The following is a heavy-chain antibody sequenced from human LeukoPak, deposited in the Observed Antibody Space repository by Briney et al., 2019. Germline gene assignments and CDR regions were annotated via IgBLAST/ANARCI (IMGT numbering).Heavy chain of an antibody. D-gene: IGHD6-13*01. Sequence: SCXASXXTFTTYYIHGVRQAPGQGLEWMGIINPTGGSTTYAQKFQGRVTMTRDTSTSTVFMELNSLRSEDTAVYYCALYSSTWYWGQGTLVTVSS. CDR1: XXTFTTYY. J-gene: IGHJ4*02. V-gene: IGHV1-46*01. CDR2: INPTGGST. CDR3: ALYSSTWY.